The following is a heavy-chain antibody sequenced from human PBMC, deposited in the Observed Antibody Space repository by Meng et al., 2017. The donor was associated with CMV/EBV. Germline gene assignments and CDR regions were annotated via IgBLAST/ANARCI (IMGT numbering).Heavy chain of an antibody. D-gene: IGHD6-19*01. Sequence: QLGQSGAEVKKPGASVKGSCNASGYTFTGYYMHWVRQAPGQVLEWMGWINPNSGGTNYAQKFQGRVTMTRDTSISTAYMELSRLRSDDTAVYYCARDRVAVAGNHWFDPWGQGTLITVSS. CDR2: INPNSGGT. J-gene: IGHJ5*02. V-gene: IGHV1-2*02. CDR3: ARDRVAVAGNHWFDP. CDR1: GYTFTGYY.